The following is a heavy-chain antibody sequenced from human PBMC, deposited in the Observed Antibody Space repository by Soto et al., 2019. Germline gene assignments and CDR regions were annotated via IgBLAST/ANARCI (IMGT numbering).Heavy chain of an antibody. CDR2: ISSSSSYI. Sequence: GGSLRLSCAASGFTFSSYSMNWVRQAPGKGLEWVSSISSSSSYIYYADSVKGRFTISRDNAKNSLYLQMNSLRAEDTAVYYCARDWGVIVVVPAANDAFDIWGQGTMVTVSS. J-gene: IGHJ3*02. V-gene: IGHV3-21*01. CDR1: GFTFSSYS. CDR3: ARDWGVIVVVPAANDAFDI. D-gene: IGHD2-2*01.